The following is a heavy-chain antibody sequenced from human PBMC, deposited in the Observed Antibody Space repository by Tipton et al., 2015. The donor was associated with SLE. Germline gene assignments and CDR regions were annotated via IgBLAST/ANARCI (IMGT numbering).Heavy chain of an antibody. CDR2: LDDSGNT. Sequence: TLSLTCSVSGGSINNYYWSWIRQPPGKGLEWIGSLDDSGNTNYNPSLRSRVTMSIDTSKSQFSLKLSSVTAADTAVFYCAKGSGWYKDWGQGTLVTVSS. V-gene: IGHV4-59*01. CDR3: AKGSGWYKD. J-gene: IGHJ4*02. D-gene: IGHD6-19*01. CDR1: GGSINNYY.